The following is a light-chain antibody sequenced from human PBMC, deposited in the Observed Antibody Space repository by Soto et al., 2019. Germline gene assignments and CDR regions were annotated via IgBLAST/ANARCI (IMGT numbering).Light chain of an antibody. CDR1: QSLLQSNGYSY. CDR2: LGS. Sequence: DIVMTQSPRSLPVTPGEPASISCRSSQSLLQSNGYSYLDWYLQKPGQSPQVLIYLGSNRASGVPDRFSGSGSGTDFTLKISRVEAEDVGVYYCMQALQTPRTFGQGTKMEIK. V-gene: IGKV2-28*01. J-gene: IGKJ2*01. CDR3: MQALQTPRT.